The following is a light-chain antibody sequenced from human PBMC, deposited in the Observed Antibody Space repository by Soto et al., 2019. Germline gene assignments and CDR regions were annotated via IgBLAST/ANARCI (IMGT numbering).Light chain of an antibody. CDR3: QQSYNTPRT. CDR2: AAS. CDR1: QSISSY. Sequence: DIQMTQSPPSLSASVGDRVTITCRASQSISSYLNWYQQKPGKAPKLLIYAASSLQSGVPSRFSGSGSGTDFTLTISSLQPEDFATYYCQQSYNTPRTFGQGTKVDTK. J-gene: IGKJ1*01. V-gene: IGKV1-39*01.